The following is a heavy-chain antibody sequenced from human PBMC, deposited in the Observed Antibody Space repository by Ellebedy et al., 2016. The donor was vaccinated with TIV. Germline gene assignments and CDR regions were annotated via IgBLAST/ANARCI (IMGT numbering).Heavy chain of an antibody. V-gene: IGHV1-58*01. CDR2: IVVGSGNT. CDR1: RVTFTSPA. Sequence: SVKVSXKASRVTFTSPAVQWVRQARGQRLEWIGRIVVGSGNTNYAQRFQERVTITRDMSTSTAYLELRSLRSEDTAVYYCAAGAAYGDYLTDSWGQGTLVTVSS. D-gene: IGHD4-17*01. J-gene: IGHJ4*02. CDR3: AAGAAYGDYLTDS.